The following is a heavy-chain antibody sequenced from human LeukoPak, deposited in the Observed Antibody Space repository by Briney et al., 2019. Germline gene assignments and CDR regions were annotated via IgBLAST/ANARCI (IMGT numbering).Heavy chain of an antibody. J-gene: IGHJ4*02. CDR3: ARGRVSPGY. CDR2: INPNSGGT. V-gene: IGHV1-2*02. Sequence: ASVKVSCKASGYTFTAYYMHWVRQAPGQGLEWMGWINPNSGGTNYAQKFQGRVTMTRDTSINAAYMELSSLRSDDTAVYYCARGRVSPGYWGQGTLVTVSS. CDR1: GYTFTAYY.